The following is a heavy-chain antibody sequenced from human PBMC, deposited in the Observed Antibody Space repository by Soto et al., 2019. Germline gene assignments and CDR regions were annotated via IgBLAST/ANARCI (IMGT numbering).Heavy chain of an antibody. Sequence: EVQLVESGGRVVRPAASLTLSCEASGFKFDHYGMGWVRQAPGKGLQWVSCMNWSGGTTGYLDSVKGRFTISRDDAKNSVYLQMNNLSAKDTALYCCARGGAVPGDWTDNWIDAGCQGTRVTGSS. D-gene: IGHD2-21*02. CDR1: GFKFDHYG. CDR3: ARGGAVPGDWTDNWIDA. V-gene: IGHV3-20*04. J-gene: IGHJ5*02. CDR2: MNWSGGTT.